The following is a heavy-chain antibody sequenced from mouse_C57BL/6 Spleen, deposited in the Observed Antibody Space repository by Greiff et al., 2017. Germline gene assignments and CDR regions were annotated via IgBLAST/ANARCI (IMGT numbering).Heavy chain of an antibody. CDR3: ARGDCYLGY. D-gene: IGHD2-3*01. V-gene: IGHV1-81*01. CDR1: GYTFTSYG. CDR2: IYPRSGNT. Sequence: VQLQQSGAELARPGASVKLSCKASGYTFTSYGISWVKQRTGQGLEWIGEIYPRSGNTYYNEKFKGKATLTADKSSSTAYMELRSLTSEDSAVYFCARGDCYLGYWGQGTLVTVSA. J-gene: IGHJ3*01.